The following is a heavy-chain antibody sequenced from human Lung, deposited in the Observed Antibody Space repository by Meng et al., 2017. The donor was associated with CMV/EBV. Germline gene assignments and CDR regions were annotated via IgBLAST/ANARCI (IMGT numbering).Heavy chain of an antibody. V-gene: IGHV4-34*01. CDR1: GGSFSGYY. CDR2: INHSGST. D-gene: IGHD3-3*01. Sequence: GGSFSGYYWSWIRQPPGKGLEWIEEINHSGSTNYNPSLKSRVTISVDTSKNQFSLKLSSVTAADTAVYYCAAQTAYYDFWSGYYDSWGQGTLVTVSS. CDR3: AAQTAYYDFWSGYYDS. J-gene: IGHJ4*02.